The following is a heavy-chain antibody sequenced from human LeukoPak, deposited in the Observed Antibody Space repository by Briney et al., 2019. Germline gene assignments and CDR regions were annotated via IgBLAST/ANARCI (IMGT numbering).Heavy chain of an antibody. V-gene: IGHV4-38-2*02. J-gene: IGHJ3*02. CDR2: IYHTGST. Sequence: SETLSLTCTVSGYSISSGYYWGWIRQPPGKGLEWIGSIYHTGSTNYNPSLRSRVTISVDKSKNQLSLKLSSVTAADTAMYYCASSITLAGWGAFDIWGQGTMVTVSS. CDR1: GYSISSGYY. CDR3: ASSITLAGWGAFDI. D-gene: IGHD6-19*01.